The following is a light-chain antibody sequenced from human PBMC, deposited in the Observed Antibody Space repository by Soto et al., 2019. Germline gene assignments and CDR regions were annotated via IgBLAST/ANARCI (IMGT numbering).Light chain of an antibody. CDR1: QSVSSSY. Sequence: EIVLTQSPGTLSLSPGERATLSCRASQSVSSSYLAWYRQRPGQAPRLLIYGPSSRATGIPDRFSGSGSGTDFTLTISRLEPEDFAVYYCQQYGSSPLTFGGGTKVEIK. J-gene: IGKJ4*01. CDR3: QQYGSSPLT. CDR2: GPS. V-gene: IGKV3-20*01.